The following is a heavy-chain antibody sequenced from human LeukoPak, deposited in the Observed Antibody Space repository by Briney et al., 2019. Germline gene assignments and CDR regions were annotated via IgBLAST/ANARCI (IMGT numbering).Heavy chain of an antibody. CDR1: GFTFRRYA. CDR3: ARHHTAGLDY. V-gene: IGHV3-30*01. D-gene: IGHD5-18*01. J-gene: IGHJ4*02. Sequence: GGSLRLSCAASGFTFRRYAMHWVRQAPGKGLEWVAVISYDGSNKYYADSVKGRFTISRDNSKNTLYLQMNSLRAEDTAVYYCARHHTAGLDYWGQGTLVTVSS. CDR2: ISYDGSNK.